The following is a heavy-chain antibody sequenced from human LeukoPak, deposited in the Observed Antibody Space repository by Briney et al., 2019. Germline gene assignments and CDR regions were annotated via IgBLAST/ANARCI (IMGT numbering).Heavy chain of an antibody. D-gene: IGHD4-17*01. J-gene: IGHJ4*02. CDR2: INPTGGST. CDR1: GYTFPSYF. V-gene: IGHV1-46*01. Sequence: GASVKVSCKASGYTFPSYFMHWVRQAPGQGLEWMGIINPTGGSTTYAQKFQGRVTMTRDTPTSTAYMELSSLRSEDTAVYYCARELPTTASPFDYWGQGTLVTVSS. CDR3: ARELPTTASPFDY.